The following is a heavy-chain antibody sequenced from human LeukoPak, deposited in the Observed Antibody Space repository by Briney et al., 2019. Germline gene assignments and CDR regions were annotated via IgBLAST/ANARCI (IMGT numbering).Heavy chain of an antibody. D-gene: IGHD3-3*01. CDR2: ILYSGSA. V-gene: IGHV4-59*08. J-gene: IGHJ4*02. CDR3: ARHAGRFLEWPPANYFDY. Sequence: PSETLSLTCTVSGGSISIYYWSWLRQPPGKGLEWIGYILYSGSADYNPSLRSRVTLSLDKSKNQFSLKLRSVTAADTAVYYCARHAGRFLEWPPANYFDYWGQGSLVTVSS. CDR1: GGSISIYY.